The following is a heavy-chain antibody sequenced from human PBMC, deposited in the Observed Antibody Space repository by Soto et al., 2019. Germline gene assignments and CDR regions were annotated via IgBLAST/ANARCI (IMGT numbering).Heavy chain of an antibody. CDR2: ISSGSSYI. CDR3: ARDETTVVTPLDY. CDR1: GFTFSSYS. J-gene: IGHJ4*02. D-gene: IGHD4-17*01. Sequence: EVQLVESGGGLVKPGGSLRLSCAASGFTFSSYSMNWVRQAPGKGLEWVSSISSGSSYIYYADSVKGRFTISRDNAKNSLYLQMNSLRAEDTAVYYCARDETTVVTPLDYWGQGTLVTVSS. V-gene: IGHV3-21*06.